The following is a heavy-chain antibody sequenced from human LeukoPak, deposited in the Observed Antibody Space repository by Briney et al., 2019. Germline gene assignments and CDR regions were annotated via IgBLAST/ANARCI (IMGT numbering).Heavy chain of an antibody. Sequence: SETLSLTCAVYGGSFSGYYWSWIRQPPGKGLEWIGEINHSGSTNYNPSLKSRVTISVDTSKNQFSLKLSSVTAADTAVYYCARPGATSMALDIWGQGTMVTVSS. CDR3: ARPGATSMALDI. CDR2: INHSGST. J-gene: IGHJ3*02. D-gene: IGHD4/OR15-4a*01. V-gene: IGHV4-34*01. CDR1: GGSFSGYY.